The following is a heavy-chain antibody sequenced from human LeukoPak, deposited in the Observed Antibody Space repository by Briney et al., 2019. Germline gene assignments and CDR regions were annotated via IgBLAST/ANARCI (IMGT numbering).Heavy chain of an antibody. J-gene: IGHJ4*02. CDR3: ARHRLSRGGFAY. D-gene: IGHD3-16*01. CDR1: GGSIRSSTYY. Sequence: SETLSLTCTVSGGSIRSSTYYWGWTRQSPGKGLEWIGSIYSGSTYYNPSLKSRVTISVDTSKNHFSLNLSSVTAADTAVYYCARHRLSRGGFAYWGQGTLVTVSS. CDR2: IYSGST. V-gene: IGHV4-39*01.